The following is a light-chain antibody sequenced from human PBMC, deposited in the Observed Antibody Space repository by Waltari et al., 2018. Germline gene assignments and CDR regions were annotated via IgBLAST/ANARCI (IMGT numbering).Light chain of an antibody. Sequence: IVMTHSPATLSVSPGASATLSCSATQGVSSNLAWYQQKPGQAPRLLIYGASTRATDTPARFSGSGPGTEFTLTISSLQSEDFAVDYCQQYKNWPPLTFGGGTKVEIK. CDR1: QGVSSN. CDR2: GAS. J-gene: IGKJ4*02. V-gene: IGKV3-15*01. CDR3: QQYKNWPPLT.